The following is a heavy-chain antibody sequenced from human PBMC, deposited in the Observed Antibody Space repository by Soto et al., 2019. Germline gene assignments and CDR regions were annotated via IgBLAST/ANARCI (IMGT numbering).Heavy chain of an antibody. CDR3: ARPRAHCSGGSCYTEYFQR. J-gene: IGHJ1*01. CDR1: GYTFTSYA. CDR2: INVGNDNT. Sequence: QVQLVQSGAEVKKPGASVKVSCKASGYTFTSYAMHWVRQAPGQRLEWMGWINVGNDNTKYSQKFQGRDTITRDTSASTAYMELSSLRSEDTAVYYCARPRAHCSGGSCYTEYFQRWGQGTLVTVSS. D-gene: IGHD2-15*01. V-gene: IGHV1-3*01.